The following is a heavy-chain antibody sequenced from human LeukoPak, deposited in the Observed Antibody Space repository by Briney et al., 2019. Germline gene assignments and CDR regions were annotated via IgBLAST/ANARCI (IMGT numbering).Heavy chain of an antibody. V-gene: IGHV1-18*01. CDR1: GYTFTSYG. CDR2: ISAYNGNT. J-gene: IGHJ4*02. D-gene: IGHD1-26*01. CDR3: ARDFVGATNGGFDY. Sequence: ASVKVSCKASGYTFTSYGISWVRQAPGQGLEWMGWISAYNGNTNYAQKLQGRVTMTADTSTSTAYMELRSLRSDDTAVYYCARDFVGATNGGFDYWGQGTLVTVSS.